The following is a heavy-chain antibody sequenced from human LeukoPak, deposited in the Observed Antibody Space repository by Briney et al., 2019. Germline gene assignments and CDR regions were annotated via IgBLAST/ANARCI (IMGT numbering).Heavy chain of an antibody. CDR2: IYSGGST. CDR1: GFTVSSNY. J-gene: IGHJ3*02. Sequence: GGSLRLSCAASGFTVSSNYMSWVRQAPGKGLEWVSVIYSGGSTYYADSVKGRFTISRDNAKNSLYLQMNSLRAEDTAVYYCARPGYSSGWYEGGAFDIWGQGTMVTVSS. CDR3: ARPGYSSGWYEGGAFDI. D-gene: IGHD6-19*01. V-gene: IGHV3-53*01.